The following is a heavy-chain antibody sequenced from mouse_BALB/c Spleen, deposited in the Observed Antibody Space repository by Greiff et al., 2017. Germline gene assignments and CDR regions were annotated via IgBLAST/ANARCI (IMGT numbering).Heavy chain of an antibody. CDR3: ARKRYGAWFAY. CDR1: GYSITSDYA. CDR2: ISYSGST. Sequence: EVKVEESGPGLVKPSQSLSLTCTVTGYSITSDYAWNWIRQFPGNKLEWMGYISYSGSTSYNPSLKSRISITRDTSKNQFFLQLNSVTTEDTATYYCARKRYGAWFAYWGQGTLVTVSA. V-gene: IGHV3-2*02. D-gene: IGHD2-14*01. J-gene: IGHJ3*01.